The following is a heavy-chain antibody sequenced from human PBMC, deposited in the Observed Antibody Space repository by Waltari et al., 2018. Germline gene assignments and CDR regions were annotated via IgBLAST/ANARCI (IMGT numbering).Heavy chain of an antibody. V-gene: IGHV4-4*07. D-gene: IGHD3-22*01. CDR2: IYTSGGT. J-gene: IGHJ4*02. Sequence: QVQLQESGPGLVKPSETLSLTCTVSGGSISSYYWSWIRQPAGKGLEWIGRIYTSGGTTSNPSLKSRVTMSVDTSKNQFSLKLSSVTAADTAVYYCARDRYYYDSSGYSGSGYFDYWGQGTLVTVSS. CDR1: GGSISSYY. CDR3: ARDRYYYDSSGYSGSGYFDY.